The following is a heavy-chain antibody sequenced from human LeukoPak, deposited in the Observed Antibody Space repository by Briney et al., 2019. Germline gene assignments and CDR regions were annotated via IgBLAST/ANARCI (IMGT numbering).Heavy chain of an antibody. Sequence: PGGSLRLSCAASGFTFGNCAMSWVRQAPGKGLEWVSSISGSDGFTYYADSVKGRFTISRDNSRNTLYLQMNSLRAEDTAVYFCAKGGVVVITASDSWGQGTLVTVSS. CDR3: AKGGVVVITASDS. V-gene: IGHV3-23*01. J-gene: IGHJ4*02. D-gene: IGHD2-21*01. CDR2: ISGSDGFT. CDR1: GFTFGNCA.